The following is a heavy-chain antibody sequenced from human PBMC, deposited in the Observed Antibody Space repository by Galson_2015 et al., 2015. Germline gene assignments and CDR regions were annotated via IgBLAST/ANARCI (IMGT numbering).Heavy chain of an antibody. CDR1: GGTFSSYT. D-gene: IGHD3-3*01. J-gene: IGHJ5*02. CDR2: IIPIFGTA. Sequence: SVKVSCKASGGTFSSYTISWVRQAPGQGLEWMGGIIPIFGTANYAQKFQGRVTITADESTSTAYMELSSLRSEDTAVYYCARDHRDYDFWSGGGPFDPWGQGTLVTVSS. CDR3: ARDHRDYDFWSGGGPFDP. V-gene: IGHV1-69*13.